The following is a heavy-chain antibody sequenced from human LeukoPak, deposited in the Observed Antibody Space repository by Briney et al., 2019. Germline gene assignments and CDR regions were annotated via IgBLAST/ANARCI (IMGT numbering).Heavy chain of an antibody. CDR3: ARVVRLSRRGYSYGYGGFNWFDP. CDR1: GFTFSSYS. D-gene: IGHD5-18*01. J-gene: IGHJ5*02. V-gene: IGHV3-21*04. Sequence: PGGSLRLSCAASGFTFSSYSIIWVRQAPGKGLEWVSFISSSSTYIYYADSVKGRFTISRDNAKNSLYLQMNSLRAEDTAVYYCARVVRLSRRGYSYGYGGFNWFDPWGQGTLVTVSS. CDR2: ISSSSTYI.